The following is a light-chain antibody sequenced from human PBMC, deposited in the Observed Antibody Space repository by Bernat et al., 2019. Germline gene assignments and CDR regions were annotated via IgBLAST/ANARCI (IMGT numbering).Light chain of an antibody. CDR2: KAS. CDR1: QSISSW. J-gene: IGKJ1*01. Sequence: DIQMTQSPSTLSESVGDRVTITCRASQSISSWLAWYQQKPGKAPKLLMYKASSLESGVPSRFSGSASGTEFTLTINSLQPDDVATYYCQQYSSYWTFGQGTKVEIK. V-gene: IGKV1-5*03. CDR3: QQYSSYWT.